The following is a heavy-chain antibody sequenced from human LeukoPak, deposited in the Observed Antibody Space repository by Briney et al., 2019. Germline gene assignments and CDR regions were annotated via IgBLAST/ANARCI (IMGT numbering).Heavy chain of an antibody. CDR1: GYSFTSYW. J-gene: IGHJ6*03. V-gene: IGHV5-51*01. CDR2: IYPGDSDT. CDR3: ARRSRYTNSYYMDV. D-gene: IGHD1-1*01. Sequence: GESLKTSCKGSGYSFTSYWIGWVRQMPGKGLEWMGIIYPGDSDTRYGPSFQGQVTISADKSISTAYLQWSSLKASDTAMYYCARRSRYTNSYYMDVWGKGTTATVSS.